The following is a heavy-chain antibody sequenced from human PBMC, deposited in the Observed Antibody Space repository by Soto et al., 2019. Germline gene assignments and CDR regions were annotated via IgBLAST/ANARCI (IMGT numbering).Heavy chain of an antibody. D-gene: IGHD6-13*01. CDR3: ARKTSIAAAGGVSYYFDY. V-gene: IGHV4-34*01. CDR1: GGSFSGYC. CDR2: INHSGST. Sequence: SETLSLTCAVYGGSFSGYCWSWIRQPPGKGLEWIGEINHSGSTNYNPSLKSRVTISVDTSKNQFSLKLSSVTAADTAVYYCARKTSIAAAGGVSYYFDYWGQGTLVTVSS. J-gene: IGHJ4*02.